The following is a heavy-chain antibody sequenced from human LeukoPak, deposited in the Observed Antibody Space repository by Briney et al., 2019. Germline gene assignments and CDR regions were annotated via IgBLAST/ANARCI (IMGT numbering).Heavy chain of an antibody. J-gene: IGHJ4*02. CDR1: GFTFSNYA. V-gene: IGHV3-23*01. D-gene: IGHD2-15*01. CDR3: AKAHIVVVVAATPYYFDY. CDR2: ISGSGGST. Sequence: PGGSLRLSRAASGFTFSNYAMNWVRQAPGKGLEWVSGISGSGGSTYYADSVKGRFTISRDNSKNTLYLQMNSLRAEDTAVYYCAKAHIVVVVAATPYYFDYWGQGTLVTVSS.